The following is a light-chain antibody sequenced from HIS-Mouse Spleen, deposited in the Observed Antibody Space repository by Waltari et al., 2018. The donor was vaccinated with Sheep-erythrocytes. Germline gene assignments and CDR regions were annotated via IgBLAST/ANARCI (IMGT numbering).Light chain of an antibody. CDR3: YSTDSSGNHSV. Sequence: SYELTQPPSVSVSPGQTARITCSGDALPKKYAYWYQQKSGQAPVLVIYEDRKRPSGIPGRFSGASAGTMATLTISGAQVEDEADYYCYSTDSSGNHSVFGGGTKLTVL. CDR1: ALPKKY. V-gene: IGLV3-10*01. J-gene: IGLJ2*01. CDR2: EDR.